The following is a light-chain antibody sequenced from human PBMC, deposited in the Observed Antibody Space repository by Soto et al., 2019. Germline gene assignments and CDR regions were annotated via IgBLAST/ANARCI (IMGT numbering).Light chain of an antibody. Sequence: DIQMTQSPSSLSASVRDRVTITCRASQSIGNSLNWYQQQPGKPPKLLINAASSLQSGVPSRFTGGGSGTDFTLTISDLQPEDFAAYYCQQSYSTPRTFGPGTKVEIK. CDR2: AAS. J-gene: IGKJ1*01. V-gene: IGKV1-39*01. CDR1: QSIGNS. CDR3: QQSYSTPRT.